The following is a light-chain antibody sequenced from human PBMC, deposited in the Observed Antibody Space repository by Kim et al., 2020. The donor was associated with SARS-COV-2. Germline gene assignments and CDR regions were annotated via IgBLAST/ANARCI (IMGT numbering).Light chain of an antibody. CDR3: QQYNNLLT. J-gene: IGKJ3*01. V-gene: IGKV1-33*01. CDR2: DAS. Sequence: SATVGDTVTITCQASQDIRKPLNWYQQKPGKAPKLLIYDASNLETGVPPRFSGSGYGTDFTFTISSLQPEDLATYYCQQYNNLLTFGPGTKVDIK. CDR1: QDIRKP.